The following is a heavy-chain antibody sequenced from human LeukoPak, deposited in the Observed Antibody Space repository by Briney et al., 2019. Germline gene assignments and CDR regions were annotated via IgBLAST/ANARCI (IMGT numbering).Heavy chain of an antibody. CDR3: VRTTYYNDSSGYYIPGGMDV. Sequence: GGSLRLSCAASGFTFSDYYMSWIRQAPGKGLEWVSDISTGGSTIYYADSVKGRFAISRDNAKASLYLQINSLTAEDTAVYYCVRTTYYNDSSGYYIPGGMDVWGQGTTVTVTS. CDR2: ISTGGSTI. CDR1: GFTFSDYY. D-gene: IGHD3-22*01. V-gene: IGHV3-11*01. J-gene: IGHJ6*02.